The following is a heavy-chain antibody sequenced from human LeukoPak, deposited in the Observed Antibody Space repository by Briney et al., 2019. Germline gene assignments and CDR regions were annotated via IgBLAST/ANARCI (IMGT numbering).Heavy chain of an antibody. V-gene: IGHV3-43*01. CDR2: ITRDGGST. CDR3: ARERLQYFDY. J-gene: IGHJ4*02. CDR1: GFSFDDYN. Sequence: GGSLRLSCAASGFSFDDYNMHWVRQAPGRGLEWVFLITRDGGSTLYADSVKGRFTISTDKNKNSLYLQMNSLRTEDTALYYCARERLQYFDYWGRGTLVSVSS.